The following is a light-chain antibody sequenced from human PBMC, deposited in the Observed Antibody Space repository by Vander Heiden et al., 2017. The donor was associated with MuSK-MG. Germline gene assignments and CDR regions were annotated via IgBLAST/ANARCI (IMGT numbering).Light chain of an antibody. CDR3: CSYAGSSTYYV. V-gene: IGLV2-23*02. J-gene: IGLJ1*01. Sequence: QSALTPPSPVSGSPGPSITISCTGTSSDVGSYNLVSWYQQHAGKAPKLMIYEVSKRPSGVSNRFSGSKSGNTASLTISGLQAEDEADYYCCSYAGSSTYYVFGTGTKVTVL. CDR1: SSDVGSYNL. CDR2: EVS.